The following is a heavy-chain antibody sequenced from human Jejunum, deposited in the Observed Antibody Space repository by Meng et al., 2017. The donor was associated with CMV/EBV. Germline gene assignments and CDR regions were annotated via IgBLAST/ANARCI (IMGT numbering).Heavy chain of an antibody. CDR3: ARETPGRSYSDY. V-gene: IGHV1-18*01. CDR2: FVNNVDT. J-gene: IGHJ4*02. CDR1: RYTFTSYD. D-gene: IGHD3-10*01. Sequence: QVQRVQSGAGVKKPGASVKVSRKASRYTFTSYDINWVRQDTGQGLEWLGWFVNNVDTYSAQKFQGRVTMTTDTHTSTAFMELRSLRSDDTAVYYCARETPGRSYSDYWGQGTLVTVSS.